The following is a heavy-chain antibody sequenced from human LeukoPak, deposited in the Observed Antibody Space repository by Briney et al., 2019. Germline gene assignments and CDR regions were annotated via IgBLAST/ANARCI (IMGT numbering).Heavy chain of an antibody. D-gene: IGHD3-22*01. CDR1: GYTFTGYY. Sequence: ASVKVSCKASGYTFTGYYMHWVRQAPGQGLEWMGRINPNSGGTNYAQKFQGRVTMTRDTSISTAYMELSRLRSDDTAVYYCARGTIYYYDSSGYYYSDYWGQGTLVTVSS. V-gene: IGHV1-2*06. CDR3: ARGTIYYYDSSGYYYSDY. J-gene: IGHJ4*02. CDR2: INPNSGGT.